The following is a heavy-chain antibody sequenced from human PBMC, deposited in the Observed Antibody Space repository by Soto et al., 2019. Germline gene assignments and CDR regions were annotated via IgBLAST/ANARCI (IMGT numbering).Heavy chain of an antibody. D-gene: IGHD6-13*01. CDR3: ASQKLDVPAYFDY. Sequence: SETLSLTCTVSGGSISSSSYYWGWIRQPPGKGLEWIGYIYYYGSTNYNPSLKSRVTISVDTSKNQFSLKLASVTAADTAVYYCASQKLDVPAYFDYWGQGTLVTVSS. V-gene: IGHV4-61*05. CDR2: IYYYGST. J-gene: IGHJ4*02. CDR1: GGSISSSSYY.